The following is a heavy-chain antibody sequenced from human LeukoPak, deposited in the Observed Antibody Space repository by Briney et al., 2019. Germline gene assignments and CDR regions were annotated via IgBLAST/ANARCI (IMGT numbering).Heavy chain of an antibody. CDR1: GGSFSGYY. D-gene: IGHD5-18*01. V-gene: IGHV4-34*01. J-gene: IGHJ6*03. CDR3: ARRGRDGGYIYYYYYYMDV. CDR2: INHSGGT. Sequence: SETLSLTCAVYGGSFSGYYWSWIRQPPGKGLEWIGEINHSGGTNYNPSLKSRVTISVDTSKNQFSLKLSSVTAADTAVYYCARRGRDGGYIYYYYYYMDVWGKGTTVTISS.